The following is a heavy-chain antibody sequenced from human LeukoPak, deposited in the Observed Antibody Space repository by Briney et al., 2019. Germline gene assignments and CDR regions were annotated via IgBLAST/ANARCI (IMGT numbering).Heavy chain of an antibody. V-gene: IGHV3-53*01. J-gene: IGHJ4*02. CDR3: ARGYSYGYFDY. CDR2: IYTVGNT. Sequence: GGSLRLSCAASGFTVKIFFMSCVGRALGRGLEWVSVIYTVGNTYYAESVKGRFTISRDNSKNTLYLQMNSLRAEDTAVYYCARGYSYGYFDYWGQGTLVTVSS. D-gene: IGHD5-18*01. CDR1: GFTVKIFF.